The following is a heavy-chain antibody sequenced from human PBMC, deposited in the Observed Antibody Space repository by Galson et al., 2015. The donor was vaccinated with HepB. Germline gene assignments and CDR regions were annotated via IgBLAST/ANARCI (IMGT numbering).Heavy chain of an antibody. Sequence: SVKVSCKASGYTFTSYGISWVRQAPGQGLEWMGWISAYNGNTNYAQKLQGRVTMTTDTSTSTAYMELRNLRSDDTAVYYCARARYSSGWADAFDIWGQGTMVTVSS. J-gene: IGHJ3*02. CDR1: GYTFTSYG. CDR2: ISAYNGNT. V-gene: IGHV1-18*01. D-gene: IGHD6-19*01. CDR3: ARARYSSGWADAFDI.